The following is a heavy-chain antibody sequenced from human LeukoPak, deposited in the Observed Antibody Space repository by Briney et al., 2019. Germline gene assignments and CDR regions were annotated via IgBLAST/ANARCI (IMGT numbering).Heavy chain of an antibody. J-gene: IGHJ2*01. D-gene: IGHD1-26*01. CDR2: IYYSGST. V-gene: IGHV4-39*07. CDR3: ARVGAWAGVVGTTPYWYSDL. CDR1: GGSISSSSYY. Sequence: SETLSLTCTVSGGSISSSSYYWGWVRQPPGKGLEWIGSIYYSGSTYYNPSLKSRVTISVDTSKNQFSLKLSSVTAADTAVYYCARVGAWAGVVGTTPYWYSDLWGRGTLVTVSS.